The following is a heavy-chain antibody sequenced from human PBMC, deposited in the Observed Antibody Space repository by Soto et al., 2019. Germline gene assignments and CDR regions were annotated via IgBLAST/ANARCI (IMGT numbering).Heavy chain of an antibody. V-gene: IGHV3-21*02. Sequence: EVQLVESGGGLVKPGGSLRLSCAASGLTFSRYSMNWIRQAPGKGLEWVSSISTSGDFIYYRDSVRGRFTISRDNARNSLYLQMNSLRVEDTALYYCAGTNVDSESGSWGQGTLVTISS. CDR1: GLTFSRYS. D-gene: IGHD2-8*01. CDR2: ISTSGDFI. CDR3: AGTNVDSESGS. J-gene: IGHJ5*02.